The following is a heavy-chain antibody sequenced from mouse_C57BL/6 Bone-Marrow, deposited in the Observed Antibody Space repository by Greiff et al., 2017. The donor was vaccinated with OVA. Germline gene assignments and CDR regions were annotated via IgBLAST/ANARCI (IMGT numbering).Heavy chain of an antibody. D-gene: IGHD1-1*01. Sequence: EVQLQQSGPGLVKPSQSLSLTCSVTGYSITSGYYWNWIRQFPGNKLEWMGYISYDGSNNYNPSLKNRISITRDTSKNQFFLKLNSVTTEDTATYYCARDPIYYYGSSYYFDYWGQGTTLTVSS. CDR1: GYSITSGYY. CDR2: ISYDGSN. V-gene: IGHV3-6*01. J-gene: IGHJ2*01. CDR3: ARDPIYYYGSSYYFDY.